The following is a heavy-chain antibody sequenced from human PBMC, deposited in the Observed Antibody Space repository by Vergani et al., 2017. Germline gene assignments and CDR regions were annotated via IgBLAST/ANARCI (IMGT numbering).Heavy chain of an antibody. CDR1: GFTFDDYA. V-gene: IGHV3-9*01. J-gene: IGHJ4*02. Sequence: VQLVESGGGVVQPGRSLRLSCAASGFTFDDYAMHWVRQAPGKGLEWVSGISWNSGSIGYADSVKGRFTISRDNSKNTLYLQMNSLRAEDTAVYYCAKDRAAAAGTLDYWGQGTLVTVSS. D-gene: IGHD6-13*01. CDR3: AKDRAAAAGTLDY. CDR2: ISWNSGSI.